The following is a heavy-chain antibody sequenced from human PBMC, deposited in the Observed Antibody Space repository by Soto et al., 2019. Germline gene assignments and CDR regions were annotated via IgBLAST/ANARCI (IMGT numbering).Heavy chain of an antibody. CDR1: GFTFSSYS. Sequence: GGSLRLSCAASGFTFSSYSMNWVRQAPGKGLEWVSSISSSSSYIHYADSVKGRFTISRDNAKNSLYLQMNSLRAEDTAVYYCARDLDCSGGSCYSRGYYYGMDVWGQGTTVTVSS. D-gene: IGHD2-15*01. CDR3: ARDLDCSGGSCYSRGYYYGMDV. V-gene: IGHV3-21*01. J-gene: IGHJ6*02. CDR2: ISSSSSYI.